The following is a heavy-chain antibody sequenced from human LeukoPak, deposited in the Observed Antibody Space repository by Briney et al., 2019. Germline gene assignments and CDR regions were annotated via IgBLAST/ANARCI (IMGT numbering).Heavy chain of an antibody. Sequence: GGSLRLSCAASGFTFSSYGMHWVRQAPGKGLEWVAVISYDGSNKYYVDSVKGRFTISRDNSKNTLYLQMNSLRAEDTAVYYCAKAHPSSGYYYAALDYWGQGTLVTVSS. J-gene: IGHJ4*02. V-gene: IGHV3-30*18. CDR3: AKAHPSSGYYYAALDY. CDR2: ISYDGSNK. CDR1: GFTFSSYG. D-gene: IGHD3-22*01.